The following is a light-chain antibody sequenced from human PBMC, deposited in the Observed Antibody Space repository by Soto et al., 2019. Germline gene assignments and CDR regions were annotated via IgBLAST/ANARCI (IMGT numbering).Light chain of an antibody. Sequence: QSVLTQPASVSGSPGQSITISCTGTSSDIGGYNSVPWYQQHPGKVPKLLIYDVTNRPSGISNRFSGSKSGNTASLTISGLQAEDEADYYCSSYGSSNTVVFGGGTKLTVL. CDR3: SSYGSSNTVV. J-gene: IGLJ3*02. CDR2: DVT. V-gene: IGLV2-14*01. CDR1: SSDIGGYNS.